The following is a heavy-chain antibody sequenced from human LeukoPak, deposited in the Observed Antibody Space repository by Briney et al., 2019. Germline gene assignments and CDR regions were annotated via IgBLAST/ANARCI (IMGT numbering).Heavy chain of an antibody. J-gene: IGHJ4*02. CDR2: INPTGGST. V-gene: IGHV1-46*01. Sequence: ASVKVSCKASGYTFTSYYMHWVRQAPGQGLEWMGLINPTGGSTSYAQQFQGRISMSRDTSTSTVHMEMSSLTSEDTALYYCARESTAFDYWGQGTLVTVS. CDR3: ARESTAFDY. CDR1: GYTFTSYY.